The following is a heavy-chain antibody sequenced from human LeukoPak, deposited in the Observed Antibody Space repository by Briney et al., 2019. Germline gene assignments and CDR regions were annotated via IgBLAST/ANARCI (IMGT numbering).Heavy chain of an antibody. V-gene: IGHV1-58*01. D-gene: IGHD3-10*01. CDR2: IVVGSGTT. J-gene: IGHJ4*02. CDR3: AAEDSGSGTYQDY. CDR1: GFTFTNSA. Sequence: SVKVTCKASGFTFTNSAVQWVRQARGQRLEWIGWIVVGSGTTNYAQEFQERVTITRDLSTSTAFLELSSLGSDGTAVYFCAAEDSGSGTYQDYWGQGTLVIVSS.